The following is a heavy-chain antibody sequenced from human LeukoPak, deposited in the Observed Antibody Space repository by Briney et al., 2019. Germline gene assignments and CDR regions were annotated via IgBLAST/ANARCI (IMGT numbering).Heavy chain of an antibody. D-gene: IGHD6-19*01. V-gene: IGHV1-69*05. J-gene: IGHJ4*02. CDR3: ARARAVAGNGDFDY. CDR2: IIPIFGTA. Sequence: GASVKVSCKASGGTFSSYAISWVRQAPGQGLEWMGEIIPIFGTANYAQKFQGRVTITTDESTSTAYMELSSLRSEDTAVYYCARARAVAGNGDFDYWGQGTLVTVSS. CDR1: GGTFSSYA.